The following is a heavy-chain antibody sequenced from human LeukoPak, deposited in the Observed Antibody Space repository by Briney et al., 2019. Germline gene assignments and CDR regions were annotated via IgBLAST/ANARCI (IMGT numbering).Heavy chain of an antibody. CDR3: ARGLSYYDSSGYWGGGYYYMDV. CDR1: GGSISSSSYY. V-gene: IGHV4-39*07. D-gene: IGHD3-22*01. CDR2: IYYSETT. J-gene: IGHJ6*03. Sequence: PSETLSLTCTVSGGSISSSSYYWGWIRQPPGKGLEWIGRIYYSETTNYNPYLKSRVTISVDMSKSQFSLKLSSVTAADTAVYYCARGLSYYDSSGYWGGGYYYMDVWGKGTTVTVSS.